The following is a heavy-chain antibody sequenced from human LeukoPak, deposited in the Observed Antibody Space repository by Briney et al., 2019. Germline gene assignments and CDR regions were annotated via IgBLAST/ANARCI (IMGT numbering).Heavy chain of an antibody. Sequence: PGGSPRLSCAASGFTYSTYEMNWVRQAPGKGLEWVAYISDSGSTINYADSVRGRFTISRDNAKNSLYLQMNSLRAEDTAVYYCARRPRYWGQGTLVTVSS. CDR3: ARRPRY. CDR1: GFTYSTYE. J-gene: IGHJ4*02. V-gene: IGHV3-48*03. CDR2: ISDSGSTI.